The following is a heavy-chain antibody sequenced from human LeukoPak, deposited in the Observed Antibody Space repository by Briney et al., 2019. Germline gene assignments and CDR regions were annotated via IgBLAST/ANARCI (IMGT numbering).Heavy chain of an antibody. D-gene: IGHD3-9*01. Sequence: VASVKVSCKVSGYTLTELPMHWVRQAPGKGLEWMGGFDPEDGETIYAQKFQGRVTMTEDTSTDTAYMELSSLRSEDTAVYYCATYYDILTGYRPFDYWGQGTLVTVSS. V-gene: IGHV1-24*01. CDR2: FDPEDGET. CDR1: GYTLTELP. J-gene: IGHJ4*02. CDR3: ATYYDILTGYRPFDY.